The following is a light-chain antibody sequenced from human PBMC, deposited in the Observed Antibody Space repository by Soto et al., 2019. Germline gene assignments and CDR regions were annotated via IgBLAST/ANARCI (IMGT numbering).Light chain of an antibody. CDR3: QQYYSYPIT. CDR2: DTS. CDR1: QNVLSN. J-gene: IGKJ5*01. Sequence: EIVMTQSPATLSVSPGERATLSCRASQNVLSNLAWYQQKPGQAPRLLIYDTSTRATGIPARFSGSGSGTDFTLTISCLQSEDFATYYCQQYYSYPITFGQGTRLEIK. V-gene: IGKV3-15*01.